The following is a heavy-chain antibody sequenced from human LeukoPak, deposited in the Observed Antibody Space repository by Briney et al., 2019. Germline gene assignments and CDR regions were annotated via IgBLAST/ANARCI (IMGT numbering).Heavy chain of an antibody. J-gene: IGHJ5*02. CDR2: ISGSGGST. D-gene: IGHD5-18*01. CDR3: ARASQAAMVRNNWFDP. V-gene: IGHV3-23*01. Sequence: PGGSLRLSCAASGFTFSSYAMSWVRQGPGKGLEWVSFISGSGGSTYYADSVKGRFTISRDNSKNTLYLQMNSLRAEDTAVYYCARASQAAMVRNNWFDPWGQGTLVTVSS. CDR1: GFTFSSYA.